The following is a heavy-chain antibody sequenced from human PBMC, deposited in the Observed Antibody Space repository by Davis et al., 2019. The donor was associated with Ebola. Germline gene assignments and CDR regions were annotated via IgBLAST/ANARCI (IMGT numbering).Heavy chain of an antibody. CDR1: GFTFSLYG. CDR3: AKGGSGWPSDYSYGMGV. V-gene: IGHV3-30*02. CDR2: IPYDGNNK. J-gene: IGHJ6*04. Sequence: GESLKISCTASGFTFSLYGMHWVRQAPGKGLEWVAFIPYDGNNKYYADSVKGRFTISRDNSKNTLYLQMNSLGVEDTAVYYCAKGGSGWPSDYSYGMGVWGKGTTVTVSS. D-gene: IGHD6-19*01.